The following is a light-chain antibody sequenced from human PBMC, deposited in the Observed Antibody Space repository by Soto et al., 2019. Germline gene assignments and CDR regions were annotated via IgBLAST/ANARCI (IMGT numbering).Light chain of an antibody. CDR2: GAS. CDR1: QSVSSRF. J-gene: IGKJ1*01. V-gene: IGKV3-20*01. CDR3: QQYDNSCT. Sequence: DIVLTQSPGTLSLSPGERATLSCRASQSVSSRFLAWYQQKPGQAPRLLIYGASSRATGIPDRFSGSGSGTDFTHTISRLEPEDFAVYYCQQYDNSCTFGQGTKVEIK.